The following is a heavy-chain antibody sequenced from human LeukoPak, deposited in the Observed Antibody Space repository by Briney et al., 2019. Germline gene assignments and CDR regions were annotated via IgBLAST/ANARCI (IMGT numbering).Heavy chain of an antibody. CDR2: ISGGGGST. D-gene: IGHD3-22*01. V-gene: IGHV3-23*01. Sequence: GGSLRLSCAASGFTFSSYAMSWVRQAPGKGLEWVSAISGGGGSTSYAQKFQGRVTMTRDTSTSTVYMELSSLRSEDTAVYYCARENFDSSGYFPLGYWGQGTLVTVSS. J-gene: IGHJ4*02. CDR1: GFTFSSYA. CDR3: ARENFDSSGYFPLGY.